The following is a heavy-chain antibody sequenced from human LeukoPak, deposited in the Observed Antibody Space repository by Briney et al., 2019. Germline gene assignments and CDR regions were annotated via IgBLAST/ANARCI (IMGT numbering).Heavy chain of an antibody. D-gene: IGHD6-13*01. Sequence: PGRSLRLSCAASGFTFSSYGMPWVRQAPGKGLEWVAVISYDGSNKYYADSVKGRFTISRDNSKNTLYLQMNSLRAEDTAVYYCAKAAYSSSWYFDYWGQGTLVTVSS. CDR2: ISYDGSNK. CDR1: GFTFSSYG. J-gene: IGHJ4*02. CDR3: AKAAYSSSWYFDY. V-gene: IGHV3-30*18.